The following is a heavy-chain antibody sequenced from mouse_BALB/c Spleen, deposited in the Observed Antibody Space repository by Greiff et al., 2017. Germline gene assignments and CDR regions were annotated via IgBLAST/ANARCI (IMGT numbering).Heavy chain of an antibody. CDR1: GFTFSSFG. V-gene: IGHV5-17*02. CDR3: ARSDGYYLYY. Sequence: EVHLVESGGGLVQPGWSRKLSCAASGFTFSSFGMHWVRQAPEKGLEWIAYISSGSSTIYYADTVKGRFTISRDNPKNTLFLQITSLRSEDTAVYYCARSDGYYLYYWGQGTTVTVSA. J-gene: IGHJ2*01. D-gene: IGHD2-3*01. CDR2: ISSGSSTI.